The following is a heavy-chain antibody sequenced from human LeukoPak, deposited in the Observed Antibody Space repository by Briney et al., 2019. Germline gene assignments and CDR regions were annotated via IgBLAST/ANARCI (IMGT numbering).Heavy chain of an antibody. Sequence: GGSLRLSCAASGFTFSGYSMNWVRQAPGKGLEWVSSISSSSSYIYYADSVKGRFTISRDNAKNSLYLQMNSLRAEDTAVYYCARDLGDFWSGYYNLDYWGQGTLVTVSS. CDR2: ISSSSSYI. D-gene: IGHD3-3*01. V-gene: IGHV3-21*01. CDR3: ARDLGDFWSGYYNLDY. J-gene: IGHJ4*02. CDR1: GFTFSGYS.